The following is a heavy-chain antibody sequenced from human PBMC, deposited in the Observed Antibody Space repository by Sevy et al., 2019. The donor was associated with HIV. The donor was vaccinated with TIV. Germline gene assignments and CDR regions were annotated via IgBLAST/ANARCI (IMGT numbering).Heavy chain of an antibody. V-gene: IGHV4-34*01. Sequence: SETLSLTCAVYGGSFSGYYWSWIRQPPGKGLEWIGEINHSGSTNYNPSLKGRVTISVDKSKNQFSLKLSSVTAADTGVYYCARHEVGALNHDAFDMWGQGTMVTVSS. CDR3: ARHEVGALNHDAFDM. CDR1: GGSFSGYY. J-gene: IGHJ3*02. CDR2: INHSGST. D-gene: IGHD1-26*01.